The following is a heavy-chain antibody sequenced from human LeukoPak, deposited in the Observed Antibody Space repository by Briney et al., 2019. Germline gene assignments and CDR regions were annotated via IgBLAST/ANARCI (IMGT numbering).Heavy chain of an antibody. CDR2: TYYRAKWYN. CDR3: ARGAPSYYGMDV. Sequence: SQTLSRTCAISGDSVSSNSAAWNWIRQSPSRGLEWLGRTYYRAKWYNDYAVSVKSRIIINPDTSKNQFSLQLNSVTPEDTAVYYCARGAPSYYGMDVWGQGTTVTVSS. CDR1: GDSVSSNSAA. V-gene: IGHV6-1*01. J-gene: IGHJ6*02.